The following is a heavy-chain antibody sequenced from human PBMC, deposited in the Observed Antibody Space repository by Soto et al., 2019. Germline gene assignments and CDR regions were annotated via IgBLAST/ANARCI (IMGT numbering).Heavy chain of an antibody. Sequence: GGSLRLSCAASGFTFSSYGMHWVRQAPGKGLEWVAVIWYDGSNKYYADSVKGRFTISRDNSKNTLYLQMNSLRAEDTAVYYCARTLRYCTNGVCYSWFDPWGQGTLVTVSS. CDR3: ARTLRYCTNGVCYSWFDP. V-gene: IGHV3-33*01. J-gene: IGHJ5*02. CDR2: IWYDGSNK. D-gene: IGHD2-8*01. CDR1: GFTFSSYG.